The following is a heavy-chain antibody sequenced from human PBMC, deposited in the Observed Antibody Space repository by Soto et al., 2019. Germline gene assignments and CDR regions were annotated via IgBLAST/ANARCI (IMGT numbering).Heavy chain of an antibody. CDR1: GYTFTKYG. CDR2: ISGSNGNT. J-gene: IGHJ5*02. Sequence: ASVKVSCKASGYTFTKYGISWVRQAPGQGLEWMGWISGSNGNTNYAQKLQGRVTMTTDTSTSTAYMELRSLRSDDTAIYYCARGIAVADPYNWFDPWGQGTLVTVSS. D-gene: IGHD6-19*01. CDR3: ARGIAVADPYNWFDP. V-gene: IGHV1-18*01.